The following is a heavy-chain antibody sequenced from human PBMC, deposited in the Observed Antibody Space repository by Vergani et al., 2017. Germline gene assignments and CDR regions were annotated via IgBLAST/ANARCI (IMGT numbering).Heavy chain of an antibody. D-gene: IGHD5-12*01. CDR2: IYSGGST. V-gene: IGHV3-53*04. Sequence: EVQLVESGGGLVQRGGSLTLLCAASVFTVSRNYMSWARQAPGKGREWVSVIYSGGSTYYADSVKGLFTISKHNSKNTLYLQMNSLRAEDTAVYYCARDRVDIVXTTTYYYYYYGMDVWGQGTTVTVSS. J-gene: IGHJ6*02. CDR1: VFTVSRNY. CDR3: ARDRVDIVXTTTYYYYYYGMDV.